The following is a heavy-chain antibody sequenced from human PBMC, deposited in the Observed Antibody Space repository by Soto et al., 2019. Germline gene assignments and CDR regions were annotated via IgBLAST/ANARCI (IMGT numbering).Heavy chain of an antibody. CDR1: GYSFSTYS. J-gene: IGHJ4*02. CDR3: APWCSSHWFDY. D-gene: IGHD2-2*01. V-gene: IGHV5-51*01. CDR2: IHSGDSNA. Sequence: GESLKISCKGSGYSFSTYSIGWVRQMPGKGLEWMGNIHSGDSNARYSPSFQGQVTISVDKSISTAYLQWNSLKASDTALYYCAPWCSSHWFDYWGQVTLVTVAS.